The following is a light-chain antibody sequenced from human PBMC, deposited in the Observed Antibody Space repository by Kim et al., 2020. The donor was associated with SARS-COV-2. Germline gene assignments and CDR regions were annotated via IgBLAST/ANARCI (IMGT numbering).Light chain of an antibody. J-gene: IGLJ2*01. CDR3: SSYAGSNNHVV. CDR2: EVS. V-gene: IGLV2-8*01. Sequence: QSLTISCTGTSSDVGGYNYVSWYQQHPGKAPKLMIYEVSKRPSGVPDRFSGSKSGNTASLTVSGLQAEDEADYYCSSYAGSNNHVVFGGGTQLTVL. CDR1: SSDVGGYNY.